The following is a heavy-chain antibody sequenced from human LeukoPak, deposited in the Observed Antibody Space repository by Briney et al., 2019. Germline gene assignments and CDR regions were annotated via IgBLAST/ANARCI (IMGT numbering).Heavy chain of an antibody. CDR1: GYSFTSYW. J-gene: IGHJ6*03. CDR2: IYPGDSDT. CDR3: ARLGYPRHCSSTRCYRHYYYYMDV. D-gene: IGHD2-2*01. Sequence: GKSLKISCKGSGYSFTSYWIGWVRQMPGKGLEGMGIIYPGDSDTRYSPSFQGQVTISADKSISTAYLQWSSLKASDTAMYYCARLGYPRHCSSTRCYRHYYYYMDVWGKGTTVTVSS. V-gene: IGHV5-51*01.